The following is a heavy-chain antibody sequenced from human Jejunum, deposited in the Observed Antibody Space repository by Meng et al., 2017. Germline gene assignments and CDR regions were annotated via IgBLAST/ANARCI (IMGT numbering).Heavy chain of an antibody. D-gene: IGHD3-22*01. CDR1: GFTFTYAW. CDR2: IKSKTDGGTT. Sequence: GGSLRLSCAASGFTFTYAWMNWVRQAPGKGLEWVGRIKSKTDGGTTDYAAPVKGRFIISRDDSKNTVYLQMNSLKTEDTAVYYCLNYYESRGWVWGQGTLVTVSS. CDR3: LNYYESRGWV. J-gene: IGHJ4*02. V-gene: IGHV3-15*01.